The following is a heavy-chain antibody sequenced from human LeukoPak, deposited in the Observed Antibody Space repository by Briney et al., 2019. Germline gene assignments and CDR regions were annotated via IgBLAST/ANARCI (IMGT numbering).Heavy chain of an antibody. CDR3: VRDLMGSGSTTAYLHH. CDR2: IKPDGSGK. J-gene: IGHJ1*01. V-gene: IGHV3-7*01. CDR1: GFAFSSYW. D-gene: IGHD1-1*01. Sequence: GGSMRLSCAASGFAFSSYWMTWVRQAPGKGLEWVANIKPDGSGKTYVDSVKGRFTISRDNAKNSLYLQMNSLRAEDMAVYFCVRDLMGSGSTTAYLHHWGQGTLVTVSS.